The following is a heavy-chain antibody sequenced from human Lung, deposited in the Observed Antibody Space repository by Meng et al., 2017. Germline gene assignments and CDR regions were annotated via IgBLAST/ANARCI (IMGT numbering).Heavy chain of an antibody. Sequence: RQQGRRGLLQPSGTTSLPGVVSGGSFSDYYWSWFRQPPGKGLEWIGEINHSGSTNYNPSLESRATISVDTSQNNLSLKLSSVTAADSAVYYCARGPTTMAHDFDYWGQGTLVTVSS. J-gene: IGHJ4*02. CDR3: ARGPTTMAHDFDY. CDR2: INHSGST. V-gene: IGHV4-34*01. CDR1: GGSFSDYY. D-gene: IGHD4-11*01.